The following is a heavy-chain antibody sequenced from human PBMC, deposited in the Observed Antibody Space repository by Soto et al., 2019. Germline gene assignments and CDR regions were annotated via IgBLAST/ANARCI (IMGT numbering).Heavy chain of an antibody. D-gene: IGHD4-17*01. CDR3: ARLQGPDYRSAYWFDP. J-gene: IGHJ5*02. CDR2: IYPVDSDT. Sequence: GGSLKISWQHSGYSCTALWIAGVRPMPGNGLEWLGIIYPVDSDTRYSTSFQGQVTTSADKSIRPAYRQWSSLKASDTAMYYGARLQGPDYRSAYWFDPWGQGTPVTASP. V-gene: IGHV5-51*01. CDR1: GYSCTALW.